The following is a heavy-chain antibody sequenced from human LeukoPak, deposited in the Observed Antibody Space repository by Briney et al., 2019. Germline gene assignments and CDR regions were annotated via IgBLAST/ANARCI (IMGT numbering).Heavy chain of an antibody. V-gene: IGHV3-30*04. CDR2: ISYDGSTK. J-gene: IGHJ4*02. CDR3: ARDYASGSYYNIFEY. D-gene: IGHD3-10*01. Sequence: GRSLRLSCAASGFTFSFYAMYWVRQAPGKGLEWVAVISYDGSTKYYPDSVKGRLSVSRDNSNNTLYLQMNSLRAEDTAVYYCARDYASGSYYNIFEYWGQGTLVTVSS. CDR1: GFTFSFYA.